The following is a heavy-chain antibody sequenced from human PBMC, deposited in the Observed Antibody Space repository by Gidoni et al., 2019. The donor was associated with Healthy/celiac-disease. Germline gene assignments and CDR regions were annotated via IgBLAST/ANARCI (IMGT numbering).Heavy chain of an antibody. D-gene: IGHD3-22*01. V-gene: IGHV3-9*01. CDR1: GFILDDYA. CDR3: AKEGRSGYYVFPYYFDY. CDR2: ISWNSGST. Sequence: EVQLVESGGGLVQPGRSLRTSCAASGFILDDYAMHWVRQAPGKGLEWVSGISWNSGSTGYADSVKGRFTISRDNAKNSLYLQMNSLRAEDTALYYCAKEGRSGYYVFPYYFDYWGQGTLVTVSS. J-gene: IGHJ4*02.